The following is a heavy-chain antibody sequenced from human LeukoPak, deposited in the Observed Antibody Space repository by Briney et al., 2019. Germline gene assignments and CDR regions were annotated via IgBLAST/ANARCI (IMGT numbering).Heavy chain of an antibody. CDR3: ARGIVGALSH. CDR2: INPNSGGT. Sequence: ASVKVSSKASGYTFTGYYMHSVRQAPRQRPEWMGWINPNSGGTNYAQKFQGRVTMTRDTSISTAYMGLSRLRSDDTAVYYCARGIVGALSHWGQGTLVTVSS. CDR1: GYTFTGYY. J-gene: IGHJ4*02. V-gene: IGHV1-2*02. D-gene: IGHD1-26*01.